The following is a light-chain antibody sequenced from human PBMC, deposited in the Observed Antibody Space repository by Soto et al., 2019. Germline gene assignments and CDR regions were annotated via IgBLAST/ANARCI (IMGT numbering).Light chain of an antibody. CDR1: QSISSY. CDR3: LQDHDDSWT. V-gene: IGKV1-6*01. CDR2: AAS. Sequence: IQLTQSPSFLSASVGDTVTITCRASQSISSYLSWYQQKPGKTPTLLIYAASNLQSGVPSRFRGSRSGTEFTLTVSSLQPEDFATYYCLQDHDDSWTVGQGTKVDIK. J-gene: IGKJ1*01.